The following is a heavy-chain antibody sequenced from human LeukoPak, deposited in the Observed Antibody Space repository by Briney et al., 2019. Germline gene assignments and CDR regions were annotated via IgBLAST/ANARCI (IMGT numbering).Heavy chain of an antibody. Sequence: GSLRLSCAASGFTFSSYAMHWVRQAPGKGLEWVAVISYDGSNKYYADSVKGRSTISRDNSKNTLYLQMNSLRAEDTAVYYCARGHIAADYWGQGTLVTVSS. V-gene: IGHV3-30-3*01. D-gene: IGHD6-25*01. J-gene: IGHJ4*02. CDR2: ISYDGSNK. CDR1: GFTFSSYA. CDR3: ARGHIAADY.